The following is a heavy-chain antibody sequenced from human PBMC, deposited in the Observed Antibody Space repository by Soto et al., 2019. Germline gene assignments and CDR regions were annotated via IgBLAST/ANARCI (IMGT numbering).Heavy chain of an antibody. D-gene: IGHD6-19*01. CDR2: IWYDGSNK. CDR3: ARNPESGIAVACTASEYFQH. J-gene: IGHJ1*01. CDR1: GFTFSSYG. Sequence: GGSLILSWAASGFTFSSYGIHCVRQAPGKGLEWVAVIWYDGSNKYYAVFVKGRFTISRDNSKNTLYLQMNSLRAEDTAVYYCARNPESGIAVACTASEYFQHWGQGT. V-gene: IGHV3-33*01.